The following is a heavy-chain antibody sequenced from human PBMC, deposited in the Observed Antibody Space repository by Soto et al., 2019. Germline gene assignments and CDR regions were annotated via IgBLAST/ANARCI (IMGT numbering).Heavy chain of an antibody. CDR1: GYAFTSYG. Sequence: ASVKVSCKASGYAFTSYGISWVRQAPGQGLEWMGWISAYNGNTNYAQKLQGRVTMTTDTSTSTAYMELRSLRSDDTAVYYCASGALHNPWFDPWGQGTLVTVSS. V-gene: IGHV1-18*04. D-gene: IGHD1-26*01. CDR2: ISAYNGNT. CDR3: ASGALHNPWFDP. J-gene: IGHJ5*02.